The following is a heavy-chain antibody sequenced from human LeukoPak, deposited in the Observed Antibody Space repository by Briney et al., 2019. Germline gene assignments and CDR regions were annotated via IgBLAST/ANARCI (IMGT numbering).Heavy chain of an antibody. J-gene: IGHJ6*02. CDR3: ARDRLTGDPNYYYYYGMDV. CDR1: GDSASSNSAA. CDR2: TYYRSKWYN. D-gene: IGHD7-27*01. Sequence: SQTLSLTCAISGDSASSNSAAWNWIRQSPSRGLEWLGRTYYRSKWYNDYAVSVKSRITINPDTSKNQFSLQLNSVTPEDTAVYYCARDRLTGDPNYYYYYGMDVWGQGTTVTVSS. V-gene: IGHV6-1*01.